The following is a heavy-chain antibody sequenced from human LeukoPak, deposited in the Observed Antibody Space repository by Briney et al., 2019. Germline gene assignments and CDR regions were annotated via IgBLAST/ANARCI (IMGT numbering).Heavy chain of an antibody. Sequence: GASVTVSCKASGYTFTSYGISWVRQAPRQGLEWMGWISAYNGNTNYAQKLQGRVTMTTDTSTSTAYMELRSLRSDDTAVYYCARDQGYSGSYRDFDYWGQGTLVTVSS. D-gene: IGHD1-26*01. J-gene: IGHJ4*02. V-gene: IGHV1-18*01. CDR2: ISAYNGNT. CDR3: ARDQGYSGSYRDFDY. CDR1: GYTFTSYG.